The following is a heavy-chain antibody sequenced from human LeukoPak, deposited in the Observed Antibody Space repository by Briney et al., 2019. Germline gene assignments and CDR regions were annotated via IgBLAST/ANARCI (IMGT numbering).Heavy chain of an antibody. D-gene: IGHD2-21*01. V-gene: IGHV3-30*04. J-gene: IGHJ4*02. CDR3: AKMWSEGGLSPFDY. Sequence: GGSLRLSCAASGFTFSSYAMHWVRQAPGKGLEWVAVISYDGSNKYYADSVKGRFTISRDNSKNTLYLQMNSLRAEDTAVYYCAKMWSEGGLSPFDYWGQGTLVTVSS. CDR1: GFTFSSYA. CDR2: ISYDGSNK.